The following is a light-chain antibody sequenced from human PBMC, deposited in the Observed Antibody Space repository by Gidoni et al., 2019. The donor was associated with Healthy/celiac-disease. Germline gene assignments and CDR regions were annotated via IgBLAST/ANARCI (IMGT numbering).Light chain of an antibody. Sequence: ELVLTQSPGTLSLSPGERATLSCRVSQSVSSSYLAWYQQKPGQAPRLLIYGASSRVTGIPDRFSGSGSGTDFTLTISRLEPEDFAVYYCQQYGSSPRTFGQGTKVEIK. CDR2: GAS. CDR1: QSVSSSY. CDR3: QQYGSSPRT. J-gene: IGKJ1*01. V-gene: IGKV3-20*01.